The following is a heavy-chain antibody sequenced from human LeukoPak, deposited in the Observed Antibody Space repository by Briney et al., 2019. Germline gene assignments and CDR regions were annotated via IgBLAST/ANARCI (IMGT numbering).Heavy chain of an antibody. D-gene: IGHD3-10*01. J-gene: IGHJ4*02. CDR1: GDSVSNGNYY. CDR3: ARSQNYYGSGDY. Sequence: PSETLSLACTVSGDSVSNGNYYWSWLRQPPGKALEWIGYIYYTGKTYYNPSLEGRVTILVDTSRNHFSVKLSSVTAADTAVYYCARSQNYYGSGDYWSQGTLVTVSS. V-gene: IGHV4-61*03. CDR2: IYYTGKT.